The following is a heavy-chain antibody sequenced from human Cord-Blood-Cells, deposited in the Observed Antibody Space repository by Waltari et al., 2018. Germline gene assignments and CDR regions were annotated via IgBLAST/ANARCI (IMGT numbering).Heavy chain of an antibody. V-gene: IGHV4-31*03. CDR3: AREGGYCSGGSCYYYYYYMDV. J-gene: IGHJ6*03. CDR2: IYYSGST. D-gene: IGHD2-15*01. CDR1: GGSISSGGYY. Sequence: QVQLQESGPGLVKPSQTLSLTCTVSGGSISSGGYYWSWIRQHQGKGLEWIGYIYYSGSTYYNPSLKSRVTISVDTSKNQFSLKLSSVTAADTAVYYCAREGGYCSGGSCYYYYYYMDVWGKGTTVTVSS.